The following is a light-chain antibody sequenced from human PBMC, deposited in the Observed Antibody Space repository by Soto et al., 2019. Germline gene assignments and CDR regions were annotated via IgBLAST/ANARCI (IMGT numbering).Light chain of an antibody. V-gene: IGLV2-14*01. CDR3: NSYTRSITLGV. Sequence: QSALTQPASVSGSPGQSITISCTGTSSDVGGYNRVSWYHQHPGKAPKLIIFEVNNRPSGVSNRFSGSKSGNTASLTISGLQAEDEGDYYCNSYTRSITLGVFGGWTKLTVL. CDR1: SSDVGGYNR. CDR2: EVN. J-gene: IGLJ3*02.